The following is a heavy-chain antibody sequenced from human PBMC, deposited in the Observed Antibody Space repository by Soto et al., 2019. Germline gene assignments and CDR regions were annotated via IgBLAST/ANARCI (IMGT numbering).Heavy chain of an antibody. D-gene: IGHD3-10*01. Sequence: GASVKVSCKASGGTFSSYAISWVRQAPGQGLEWMGGIIPIFGTANYAQKFQGRVTITADESTSTAYMELSSLRSEDTAVYYCARDRLDGGPYGSGSYSPPDYWGQGTLVTVSS. V-gene: IGHV1-69*13. J-gene: IGHJ4*02. CDR1: GGTFSSYA. CDR2: IIPIFGTA. CDR3: ARDRLDGGPYGSGSYSPPDY.